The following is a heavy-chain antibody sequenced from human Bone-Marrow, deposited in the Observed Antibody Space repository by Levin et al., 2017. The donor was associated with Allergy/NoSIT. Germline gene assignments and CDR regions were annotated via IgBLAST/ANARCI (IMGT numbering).Heavy chain of an antibody. CDR3: ARSPLLWAVAGEAEYFQH. D-gene: IGHD6-19*01. V-gene: IGHV3-30-3*01. CDR1: GFTFSSYA. Sequence: GGSLRLSCAASGFTFSSYAMHWVRQAPGKGLEWVAVISYDGSNKYYADSVKGRFTISRDNSKNTLYLQMNSLRAEDTAVYYCARSPLLWAVAGEAEYFQHWGQGTLVTVSS. J-gene: IGHJ1*01. CDR2: ISYDGSNK.